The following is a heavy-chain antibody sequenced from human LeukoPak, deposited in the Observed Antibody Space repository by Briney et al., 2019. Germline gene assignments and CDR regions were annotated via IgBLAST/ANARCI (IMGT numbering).Heavy chain of an antibody. CDR3: ARISSGWSLGY. CDR1: GYTFTSYA. CDR2: INAGNGIT. Sequence: ASVKVSCKASGYTFTSYAMHWVRQAPGQRLEWMGWINAGNGITKYSQKFQGRVTITRDTSASTAYMELSSLRSEDTAVYYCARISSGWSLGYWGQGTLVTVSS. J-gene: IGHJ4*02. D-gene: IGHD6-19*01. V-gene: IGHV1-3*01.